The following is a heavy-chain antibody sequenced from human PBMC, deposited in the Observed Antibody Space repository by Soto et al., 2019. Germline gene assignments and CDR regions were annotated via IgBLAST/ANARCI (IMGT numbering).Heavy chain of an antibody. V-gene: IGHV1-69*13. CDR3: ARDSWGIAARQPPYYYYYGMDV. CDR2: IIPIFGTA. J-gene: IGHJ6*02. D-gene: IGHD6-6*01. CDR1: GRTFSSYA. Sequence: SVKVSCKASGRTFSSYAISWVRQAPGQGLEWMGGIIPIFGTANYAQKFQGRVTITADESTSTAYMELSSLRSEDAAVYYCARDSWGIAARQPPYYYYYGMDVWGRG.